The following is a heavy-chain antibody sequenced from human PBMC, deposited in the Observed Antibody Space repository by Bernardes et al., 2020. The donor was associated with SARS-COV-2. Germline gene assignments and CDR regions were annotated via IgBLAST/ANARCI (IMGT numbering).Heavy chain of an antibody. CDR1: GFTFSSYA. Sequence: SLRLSCAASGFTFSSYAMHWVRQAPGKGLEWVAVISYDGSNKYYADSVKGRFTISRDNSKNTLYLQMNSLRAEDTAVYYCARDKKSGYSSNHYGMDVWGQGTTVTVSS. V-gene: IGHV3-30-3*01. J-gene: IGHJ6*02. D-gene: IGHD6-13*01. CDR2: ISYDGSNK. CDR3: ARDKKSGYSSNHYGMDV.